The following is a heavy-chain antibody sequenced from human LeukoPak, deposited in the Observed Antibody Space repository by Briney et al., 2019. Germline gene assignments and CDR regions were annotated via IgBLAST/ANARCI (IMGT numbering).Heavy chain of an antibody. CDR1: GGSISSYY. Sequence: PSETLSLTCTVSGGSISSYYWSWIRQPPGKGLEWIGYIYYSGSTNYNPSLKSRVTISVDTSKNQFSLKLSSVTAADTAVYYCARGIAARMSWFDPWGQGTLVTVSS. D-gene: IGHD6-6*01. V-gene: IGHV4-59*01. J-gene: IGHJ5*02. CDR3: ARGIAARMSWFDP. CDR2: IYYSGST.